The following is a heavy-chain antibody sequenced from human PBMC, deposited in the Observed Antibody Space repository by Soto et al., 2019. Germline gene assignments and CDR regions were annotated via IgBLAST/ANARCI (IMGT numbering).Heavy chain of an antibody. V-gene: IGHV3-48*04. D-gene: IGHD6-25*01. CDR1: GFTFSSYS. CDR3: ARDRQRGAFDI. Sequence: GGSLRLSCAASGFTFSSYSMNWVRQAPGKGLEWVSYISSSSSTIYYAASVKGRFTISRDNAKNSLYLQMNSLRAEDTAVYYCARDRQRGAFDIWGKGTMVTVSS. J-gene: IGHJ3*02. CDR2: ISSSSSTI.